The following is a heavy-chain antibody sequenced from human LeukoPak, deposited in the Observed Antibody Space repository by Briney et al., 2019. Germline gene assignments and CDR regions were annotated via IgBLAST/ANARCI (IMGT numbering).Heavy chain of an antibody. V-gene: IGHV3-30*02. CDR2: IRYDGSNK. J-gene: IGHJ4*02. Sequence: GGSLRLSCAASGFTFSSYGMHWVRQAPGKGLEWVAFIRYDGSNKYYADSVKGRFTISRDNSKNTLYLQMNSLRAEDTAVYYCAKGNYLYFDPIFDYWGQGTLVTVSS. CDR3: AKGNYLYFDPIFDY. D-gene: IGHD3-9*01. CDR1: GFTFSSYG.